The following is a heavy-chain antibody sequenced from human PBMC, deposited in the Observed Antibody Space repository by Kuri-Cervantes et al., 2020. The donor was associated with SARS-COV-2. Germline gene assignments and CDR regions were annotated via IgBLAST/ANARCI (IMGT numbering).Heavy chain of an antibody. CDR3: ARDMTIFGVVTYYFDY. CDR1: GFTFSSYA. D-gene: IGHD3-3*01. V-gene: IGHV3-23*01. Sequence: GESLKISCAASGFTFSSYAMSWVRQAPGKGLEWVSAISGSGGSTYYADSVKGRFTISRDNSKNTLYLQMNSLRAEDTAVYYCARDMTIFGVVTYYFDYWGQGTLVTVSS. CDR2: ISGSGGST. J-gene: IGHJ4*02.